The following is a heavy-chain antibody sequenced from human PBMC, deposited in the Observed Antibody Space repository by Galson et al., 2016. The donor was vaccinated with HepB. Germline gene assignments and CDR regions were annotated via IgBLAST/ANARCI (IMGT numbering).Heavy chain of an antibody. J-gene: IGHJ4*02. CDR2: TYHTGST. CDR1: GASVSSNW. CDR3: ARHIAVAGTRGFDY. Sequence: SETLSLTCTVSGASVSSNWWSWVRQPPGKGLDWIGETYHTGSTNFNPSLMSRVTISLDKSKNQLSLMLTSVTAADTAVYYCARHIAVAGTRGFDYWGQGALGTVSS. V-gene: IGHV4-4*02. D-gene: IGHD6-19*01.